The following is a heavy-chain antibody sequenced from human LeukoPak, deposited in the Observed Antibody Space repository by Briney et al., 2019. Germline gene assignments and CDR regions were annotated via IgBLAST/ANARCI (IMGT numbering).Heavy chain of an antibody. CDR2: INPNSGGT. CDR1: GYTFTGYY. Sequence: GASVKVSCKASGYTFTGYYMHWVRQAPGQGLEWMGWINPNSGGTNYAQKFQGRVTMTRDTSISTAYMELSRLRSDDTAVYYCARDQRPIVRGVRAFDYWGQGTLVTVSS. CDR3: ARDQRPIVRGVRAFDY. V-gene: IGHV1-2*02. J-gene: IGHJ4*02. D-gene: IGHD3-10*01.